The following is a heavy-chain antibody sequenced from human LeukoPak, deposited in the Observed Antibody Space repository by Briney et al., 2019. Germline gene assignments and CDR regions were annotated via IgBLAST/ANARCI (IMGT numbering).Heavy chain of an antibody. V-gene: IGHV3-30*02. Sequence: GGSLRLSCAAPRFTFSNYGMHWVRQAPGKGLEWVAFIRYDGSNKYNADSVKGRFTISRDNSKNTLYLQMNSLRAEDTAVYYCAIWYCSGGRCYSNARTFDYWGQGTRVTVSS. D-gene: IGHD2-15*01. CDR2: IRYDGSNK. J-gene: IGHJ4*02. CDR1: RFTFSNYG. CDR3: AIWYCSGGRCYSNARTFDY.